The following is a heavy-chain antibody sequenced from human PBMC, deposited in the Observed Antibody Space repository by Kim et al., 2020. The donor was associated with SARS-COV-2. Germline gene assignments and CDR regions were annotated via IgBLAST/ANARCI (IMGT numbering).Heavy chain of an antibody. CDR1: GFTFSSYA. J-gene: IGHJ3*02. CDR3: ARANSGSYKDAFDI. D-gene: IGHD1-26*01. V-gene: IGHV3-30*04. Sequence: GGSLRLSCAASGFTFSSYAMHWVRQAPGKGLEWVAVISYDGSNKYYADSVRGRFTISRDNSKNTLYLQMNSLRAEDTAVYYCARANSGSYKDAFDIWGQGTMVTVSS. CDR2: ISYDGSNK.